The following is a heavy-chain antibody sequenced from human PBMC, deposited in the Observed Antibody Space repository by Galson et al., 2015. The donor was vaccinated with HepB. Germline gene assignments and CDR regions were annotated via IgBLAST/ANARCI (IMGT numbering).Heavy chain of an antibody. J-gene: IGHJ6*02. CDR1: GGSTSYYY. Sequence: ETLSLTCTVSGGSTSYYYWSWIRQPPGKGLEWIGYSFFGGNTNYNPSLKSRVSISGDTSKNQFSLKLSSVTAADTAVYYCARHVVKGGSGWYGYYYGMDVWGQGATVTVSS. V-gene: IGHV4-59*08. CDR2: SFFGGNT. D-gene: IGHD6-19*01. CDR3: ARHVVKGGSGWYGYYYGMDV.